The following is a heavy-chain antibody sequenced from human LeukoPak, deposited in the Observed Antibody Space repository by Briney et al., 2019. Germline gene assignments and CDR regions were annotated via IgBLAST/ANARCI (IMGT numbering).Heavy chain of an antibody. CDR2: ISYDGSNK. J-gene: IGHJ4*02. CDR1: GFTFSSYA. Sequence: HPGGSLRLSCAASGFTFSSYAMHWVRQAPGKGLEWVAVISYDGSNKYYADSVKGRFTISRDNSKNTLYLQMNGLKFEDTAVYYCARDPNMGGNSDLDYWGQGTLVTVSS. CDR3: ARDPNMGGNSDLDY. V-gene: IGHV3-30-3*01. D-gene: IGHD4-23*01.